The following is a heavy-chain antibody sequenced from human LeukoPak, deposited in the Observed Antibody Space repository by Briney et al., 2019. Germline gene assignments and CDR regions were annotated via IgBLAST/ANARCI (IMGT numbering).Heavy chain of an antibody. CDR1: GGSISSGGYY. CDR3: AREVVTATVDY. CDR2: IYHSGST. V-gene: IGHV4-30-2*01. D-gene: IGHD2-21*02. Sequence: SETLSLTCTVSGGSISSGGYYWSWIRQPPGKGLEWIGYIYHSGSTYYNPSLKSRVTISVDTSKNQFSLKLSSVTAADTAVYYCAREVVTATVDYWGQGTLVIVSS. J-gene: IGHJ4*02.